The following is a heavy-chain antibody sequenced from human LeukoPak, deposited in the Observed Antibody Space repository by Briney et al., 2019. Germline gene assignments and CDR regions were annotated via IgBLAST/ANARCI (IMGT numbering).Heavy chain of an antibody. CDR1: GFTVSSNY. CDR2: IYSGGST. D-gene: IGHD3-22*01. V-gene: IGHV3-66*02. J-gene: IGHJ4*02. CDR3: ARVRTGYDSSGYPIDY. Sequence: GGSLRLSCAASGFTVSSNYMSWVRQAPGKGLEWVSVIYSGGSTYYADSVKGRFTISRDNSKNTLYLQMNSLSAEDTAVYYCARVRTGYDSSGYPIDYWGQGTLVTVCS.